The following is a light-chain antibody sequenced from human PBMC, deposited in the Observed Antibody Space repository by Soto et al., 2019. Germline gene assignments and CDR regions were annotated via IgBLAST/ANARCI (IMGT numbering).Light chain of an antibody. CDR2: AAS. Sequence: DIQMTQTPSTLSASVGDRVTISCLASQSISSWLAWYQQKPGKAPKLLIYAASTLQSGVPSRFSGSGSGTEFTLTISSLQPEDFATYYCQQPNSYPITFGPGTRLEI. V-gene: IGKV1-9*01. J-gene: IGKJ5*01. CDR1: QSISSW. CDR3: QQPNSYPIT.